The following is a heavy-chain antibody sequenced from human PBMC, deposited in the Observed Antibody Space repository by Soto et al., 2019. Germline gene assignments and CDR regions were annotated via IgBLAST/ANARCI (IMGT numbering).Heavy chain of an antibody. CDR2: INPNSGGT. D-gene: IGHD3-3*01. Sequence: GASVKVSCKASGYTFTGYYMHWVRQAPGQGLEWMGWINPNSGGTNYAQKFQGWVTMTRDTSVSTAYMELSRLRSDDTAVYYCAREVGDDSGSGNGDYYYGMDGWGQGTTVTVSS. J-gene: IGHJ6*02. V-gene: IGHV1-2*04. CDR1: GYTFTGYY. CDR3: AREVGDDSGSGNGDYYYGMDG.